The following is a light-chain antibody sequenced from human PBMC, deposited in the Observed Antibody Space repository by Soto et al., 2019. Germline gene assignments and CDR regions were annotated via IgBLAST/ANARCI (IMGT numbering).Light chain of an antibody. Sequence: DVQLTQPPSTLSASVGDTVTMRLRASQSISNWLAWYQQKPGKAPNLLIYKASSLKSGVPSRFSGSGSGTEFTLTISSLQPDDFATYYCQQYDTYWTFGQGTKVDI. CDR2: KAS. J-gene: IGKJ1*01. CDR1: QSISNW. CDR3: QQYDTYWT. V-gene: IGKV1-5*03.